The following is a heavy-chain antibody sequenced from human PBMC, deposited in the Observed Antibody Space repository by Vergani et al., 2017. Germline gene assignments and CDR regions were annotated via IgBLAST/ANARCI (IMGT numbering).Heavy chain of an antibody. CDR3: ASSIQWLGRDYYYYGMDV. J-gene: IGHJ6*02. V-gene: IGHV1-46*01. Sequence: QVQLVQSGAEVKKPGSSVKVSCKASGYTFTSYYMHWVRQAPGQGLEWMGIINPSGGSTSYAQKFQGRVTMTRDTSTSTVYMELSSLKASDTAMYYCASSIQWLGRDYYYYGMDVWGQGTTVTVSS. CDR2: INPSGGST. CDR1: GYTFTSYY. D-gene: IGHD6-19*01.